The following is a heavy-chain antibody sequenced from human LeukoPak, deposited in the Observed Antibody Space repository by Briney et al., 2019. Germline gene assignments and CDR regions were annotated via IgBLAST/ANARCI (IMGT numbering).Heavy chain of an antibody. V-gene: IGHV4-30-2*01. CDR2: IYHSGST. D-gene: IGHD1-26*01. CDR3: AGSGGYYYGMDV. Sequence: SETLSLTCAVSGGSISSGGYSWRWIRQPPGKGLEWIGYIYHSGSTYYNPSLKSRVTISVDRSKNQFSLKLSSVTAADTAVYYCAGSGGYYYGMDVWGQGTTVTVSS. J-gene: IGHJ6*02. CDR1: GGSISSGGYS.